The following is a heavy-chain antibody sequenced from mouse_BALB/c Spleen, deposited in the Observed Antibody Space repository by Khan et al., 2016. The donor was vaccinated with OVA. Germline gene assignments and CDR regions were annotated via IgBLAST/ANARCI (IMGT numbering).Heavy chain of an antibody. D-gene: IGHD2-1*01. V-gene: IGHV3-2*02. CDR1: DSSIPSDYA. CDR3: ARDGNWYFDV. Sequence: EVELVESGPGLVKPSQSLALTCTVSDSSIPSDYAWNWIRQFPGSKLEWMGYIRNSGNTSYNPSLKSRITITRDTSKNQFFLQLNSVTTEDTATYYCARDGNWYFDVWGAGTTVTVSS. J-gene: IGHJ1*01. CDR2: IRNSGNT.